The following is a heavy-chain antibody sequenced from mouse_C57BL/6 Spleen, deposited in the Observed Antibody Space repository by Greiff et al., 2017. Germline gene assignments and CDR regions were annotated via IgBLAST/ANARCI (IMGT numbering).Heavy chain of an antibody. CDR2: IYPGDGDT. D-gene: IGHD4-1*01. J-gene: IGHJ1*03. CDR3: ARDWDDWYFDV. V-gene: IGHV1-80*01. CDR1: GYAFSSYW. Sequence: VKLMESGAELVKPGASVKISCKASGYAFSSYWMNWVKQRPGKGLEWIGQIYPGDGDTNYNGKFKGKATLTADKSSSTAYMQLSSLTSEDSAVYFCARDWDDWYFDVWGTGTTVTVSS.